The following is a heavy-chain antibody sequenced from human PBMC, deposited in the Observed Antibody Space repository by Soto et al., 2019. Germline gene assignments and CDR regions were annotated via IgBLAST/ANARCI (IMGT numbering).Heavy chain of an antibody. D-gene: IGHD1-26*01. J-gene: IGHJ6*02. CDR1: GFTFSNYG. V-gene: IGHV3-33*01. CDR3: ASDLVGASDSYGLDV. CDR2: IWHEGNNK. Sequence: GGSLRLSCAASGFTFSNYGMHWVRQAPGKGLEWVAIIWHEGNNKYYADSGGGRFIISRDNSKNRLYLQMNSLRAEDTAVYYCASDLVGASDSYGLDVWGQGTPVTVSS.